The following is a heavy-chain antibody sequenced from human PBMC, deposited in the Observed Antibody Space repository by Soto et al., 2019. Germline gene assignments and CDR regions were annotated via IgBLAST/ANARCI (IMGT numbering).Heavy chain of an antibody. CDR2: INAGNGNT. Sequence: ASVKVSCKASGYTFTSYAMHWVRQAPGQRLEWMGWINAGNGNTKYSQKFQGRVTITRDTSASTAYMELSSLRSEDTAVYYCARLNHIAAAGTWFDPWGQGTLVTVSS. V-gene: IGHV1-3*01. J-gene: IGHJ5*02. CDR3: ARLNHIAAAGTWFDP. CDR1: GYTFTSYA. D-gene: IGHD6-13*01.